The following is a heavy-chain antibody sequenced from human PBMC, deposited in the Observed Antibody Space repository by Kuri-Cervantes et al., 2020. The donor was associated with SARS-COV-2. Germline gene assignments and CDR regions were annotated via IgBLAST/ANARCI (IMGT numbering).Heavy chain of an antibody. V-gene: IGHV3-23*01. J-gene: IGHJ6*02. CDR3: AKDGLAAAGLHYYYYYGMDV. CDR1: GFTFSSYA. CDR2: ISGSGGST. D-gene: IGHD6-13*01. Sequence: GESLKISCAASGFTFSSYAMSWVRQAPGKGLEWVSAISGSGGSTYYADSVKGRFTISRDNSKNTLYLQMNSLRAEDTAVYYCAKDGLAAAGLHYYYYYGMDVWGQGTTVTVSS.